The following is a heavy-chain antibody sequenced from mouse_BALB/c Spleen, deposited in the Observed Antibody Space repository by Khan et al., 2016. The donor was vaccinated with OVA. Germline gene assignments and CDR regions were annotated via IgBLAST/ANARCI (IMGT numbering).Heavy chain of an antibody. Sequence: EVQLVESGGGLVKPGGSLKLSCAASGFAFSSYSMSWVRQTPEKRLEWVATIISGGSYTYYPDSVKGRFTISRDNSKNTLYLQMHSLKSEDTAMYYCTRDRNYYGSSFYFDYWGQGTTLTVSS. CDR1: GFAFSSYS. V-gene: IGHV5-6-4*01. J-gene: IGHJ2*01. CDR2: IISGGSYT. CDR3: TRDRNYYGSSFYFDY. D-gene: IGHD1-1*01.